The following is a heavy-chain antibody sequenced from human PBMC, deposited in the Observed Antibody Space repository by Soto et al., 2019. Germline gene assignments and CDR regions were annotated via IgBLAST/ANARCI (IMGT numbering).Heavy chain of an antibody. V-gene: IGHV3-74*01. CDR2: IKSDGSST. CDR1: GFTFSTYW. J-gene: IGHJ5*02. Sequence: PGGSLRLSCAASGFTFSTYWMHWVRQAPGKVLVWVSRIKSDGSSTSYADSVKGRFTISRDNAKNTLYLQMNSLRVEDTAVYYCARSDWFDPWGQGTLVTVSS. CDR3: ARSDWFDP.